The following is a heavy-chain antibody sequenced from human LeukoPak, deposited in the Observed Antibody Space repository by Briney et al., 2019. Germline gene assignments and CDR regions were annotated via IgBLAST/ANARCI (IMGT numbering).Heavy chain of an antibody. V-gene: IGHV4-4*07. CDR1: GGYIGSYY. CDR3: AREGDYGDYSKSFYYMDV. Sequence: SETLSLTCTASGGYIGSYYWSWIRQPSGKGLEWIGRIHTSENTDYNPSLKSRVTMSVDMSTSQFSLRLTSVTAADTAVYYCAREGDYGDYSKSFYYMDVWGKGTTVTVSS. CDR2: IHTSENT. D-gene: IGHD4-17*01. J-gene: IGHJ6*03.